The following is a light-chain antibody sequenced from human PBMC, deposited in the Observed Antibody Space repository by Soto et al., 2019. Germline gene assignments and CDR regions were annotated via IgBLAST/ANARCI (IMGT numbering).Light chain of an antibody. CDR1: SSDIGGYNY. CDR2: GVS. Sequence: QSALTQPASVSGSPGQAITISCTGTSSDIGGYNYVSWYQQYPGKAPKLMIFGVSDRPSGVSNRFSGSKSGTTASLTISGLQAEYEADYYCSSYKTSSTVVVFGGGTQLTVL. CDR3: SSYKTSSTVVV. V-gene: IGLV2-14*01. J-gene: IGLJ2*01.